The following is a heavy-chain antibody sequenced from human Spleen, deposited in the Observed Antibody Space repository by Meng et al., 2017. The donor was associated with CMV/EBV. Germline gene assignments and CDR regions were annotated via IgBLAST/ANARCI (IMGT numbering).Heavy chain of an antibody. CDR2: IGSAGDR. CDR3: ARQWDYGYNSLDY. V-gene: IGHV3-13*01. Sequence: GESLKISCAASGFSFSSHDMHWVRQTPGKGLEWVSSIGSAGDRYYAGSVKGRFTISRENAKNSFSLQMNSLRVGDTVVYYCARQWDYGYNSLDYWGQGTLVSVSS. CDR1: GFSFSSHD. D-gene: IGHD3-16*01. J-gene: IGHJ4*02.